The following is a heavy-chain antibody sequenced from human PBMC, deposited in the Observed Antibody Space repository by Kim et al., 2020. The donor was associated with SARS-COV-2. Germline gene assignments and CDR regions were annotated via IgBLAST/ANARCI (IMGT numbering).Heavy chain of an antibody. Sequence: SETLSLTCAVYGGSFSGYYWSWIRQPPGKGLEWIGEINHSGSTNYNPSLKSRVTISVDTSKNQYSLKLSSVTAADTAVYYCARTLDGDAPDYWDQGTLVTDSS. CDR2: INHSGST. J-gene: IGHJ4*02. D-gene: IGHD4-17*01. V-gene: IGHV4-34*01. CDR1: GGSFSGYY. CDR3: ARTLDGDAPDY.